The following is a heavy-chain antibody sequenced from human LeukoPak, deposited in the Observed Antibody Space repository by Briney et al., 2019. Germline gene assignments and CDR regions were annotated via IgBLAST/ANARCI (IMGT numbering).Heavy chain of an antibody. CDR2: INHSGST. Sequence: SETLSLTCAVYGGSFSGYYWSWIRQPPGKGLEWIGEINHSGSTNYNPSLKSRVTISVDTSKNQFSLKLSSVTAADTAVYYCARVRSGGSYLSYYWYYMDVWGKGTTVTVSS. V-gene: IGHV4-34*01. D-gene: IGHD2-15*01. CDR1: GGSFSGYY. CDR3: ARVRSGGSYLSYYWYYMDV. J-gene: IGHJ6*03.